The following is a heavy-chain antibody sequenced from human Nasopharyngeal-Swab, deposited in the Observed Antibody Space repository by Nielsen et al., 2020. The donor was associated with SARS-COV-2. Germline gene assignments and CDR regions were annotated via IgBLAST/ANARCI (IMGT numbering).Heavy chain of an antibody. CDR2: ISSSSSYI. J-gene: IGHJ4*02. CDR1: GFIFSSYS. V-gene: IGHV3-21*01. CDR3: ARERLGELFVDY. Sequence: GESLKISCAASGFIFSSYSMNWVRQAPGKGLEWVSSISSSSSYIYYADSVKGRFTISRDNAKNSLYLQMNSLRAEDTAVYYCARERLGELFVDYWGQGTLVTVSS. D-gene: IGHD3-16*01.